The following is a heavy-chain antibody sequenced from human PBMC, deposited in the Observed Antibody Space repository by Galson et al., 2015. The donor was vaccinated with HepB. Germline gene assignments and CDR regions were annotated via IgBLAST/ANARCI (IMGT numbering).Heavy chain of an antibody. D-gene: IGHD4-17*01. CDR2: ISGGGGST. V-gene: IGHV3-23*01. J-gene: IGHJ4*02. Sequence: SLRLSCAASGFTFSSYAMSWVRQAPGKGLEWVSAISGGGGSTYYADSVKGRFTISRYNSKNTLYLQMNSLRAEDTAVYYCAKDGGSYGDYYFDYWGQGTLVTVSS. CDR3: AKDGGSYGDYYFDY. CDR1: GFTFSSYA.